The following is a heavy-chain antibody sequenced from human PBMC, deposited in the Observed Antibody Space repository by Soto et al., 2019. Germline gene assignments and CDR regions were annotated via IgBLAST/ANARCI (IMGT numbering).Heavy chain of an antibody. D-gene: IGHD5-12*01. Sequence: GGSLRLSCAASGFTFSSYAMNWVRQAPGKGLEWVSAISGSGGSTYYADSVKGRFTISSDNSKNTLYLQMNSLRAEDTAVYYCAKNIVATIPRPFDYWGQGTLVTASS. J-gene: IGHJ4*02. CDR3: AKNIVATIPRPFDY. CDR2: ISGSGGST. CDR1: GFTFSSYA. V-gene: IGHV3-23*01.